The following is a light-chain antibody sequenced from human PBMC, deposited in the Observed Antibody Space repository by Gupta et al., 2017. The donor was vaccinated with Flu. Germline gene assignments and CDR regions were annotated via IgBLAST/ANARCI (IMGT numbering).Light chain of an antibody. J-gene: IGKJ4*01. CDR1: QSIGSY. CDR2: SAS. Sequence: DIQMTQSPSSLSASVGDRVTITCRASQSIGSYLNWYQQTPGKAPKFLIYSASNLQSGVSSRFSGSGSGTDFTLTISSLQPEDFATYYCQQSYTTPLTFGGGTKVEIK. CDR3: QQSYTTPLT. V-gene: IGKV1-39*01.